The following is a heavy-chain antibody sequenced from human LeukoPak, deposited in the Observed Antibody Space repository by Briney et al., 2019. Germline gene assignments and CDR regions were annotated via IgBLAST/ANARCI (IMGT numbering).Heavy chain of an antibody. D-gene: IGHD4-17*01. Sequence: PGGSLRLSCAASGFTFSSYAMSWVRQAPGKGLEWVSGITGSGGRTYYADSVKGRFTISRDNSKNTLYLQMNSLRAEDTAVYYCARDTVTAYYYGMDVWGQGTTVTVSS. V-gene: IGHV3-23*01. J-gene: IGHJ6*02. CDR1: GFTFSSYA. CDR2: ITGSGGRT. CDR3: ARDTVTAYYYGMDV.